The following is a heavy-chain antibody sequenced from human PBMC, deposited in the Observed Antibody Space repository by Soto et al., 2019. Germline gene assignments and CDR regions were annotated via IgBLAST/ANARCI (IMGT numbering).Heavy chain of an antibody. V-gene: IGHV3-23*01. CDR2: MSGVGGSI. D-gene: IGHD2-8*02. CDR1: GFNFNNYA. Sequence: EVQLLESGGGVTPPGGSLRLSCVASGFNFNNYAMSWVRQAPGKGLEWVAAMSGVGGSIYYADSVKGRFTISRDNSKNPLFLQMSSLRADDTAVYYCANNPLTGGSRPGFAYYFHYWGQGTLVTVSS. CDR3: ANNPLTGGSRPGFAYYFHY. J-gene: IGHJ4*02.